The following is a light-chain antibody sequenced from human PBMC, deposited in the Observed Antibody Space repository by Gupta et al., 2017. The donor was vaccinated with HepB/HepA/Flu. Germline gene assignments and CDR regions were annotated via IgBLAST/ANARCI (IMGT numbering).Light chain of an antibody. CDR2: YKSDSDK. CDR1: RGIHVGTFR. CDR3: MIWHSSAWV. Sequence: QAVLTHPSSRSASPGASGSHCCTLRRGIHVGTFRIYWYQQKPGSPPQYLLKYKSDSDKQQGSGVPSRFSGSKDASANAGILLISGLQSEDEADYYCMIWHSSAWVFGGGTKLTVL. J-gene: IGLJ3*02. V-gene: IGLV5-45*02.